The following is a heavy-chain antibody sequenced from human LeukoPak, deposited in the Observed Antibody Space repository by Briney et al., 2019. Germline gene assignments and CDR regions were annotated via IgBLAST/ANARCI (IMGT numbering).Heavy chain of an antibody. CDR2: INPNSGGT. D-gene: IGHD5-18*01. CDR1: GYTFTGYY. Sequence: ASVKVSCKASGYTFTGYYMHWVQQAPGQGLEWMGWINPNSGGTNYAQKFQGRVTMTRDTSISTAYMELSRLRSDDTAVYYCARGDSYGYFSFDYWGQGTLVTVSS. CDR3: ARGDSYGYFSFDY. J-gene: IGHJ4*02. V-gene: IGHV1-2*02.